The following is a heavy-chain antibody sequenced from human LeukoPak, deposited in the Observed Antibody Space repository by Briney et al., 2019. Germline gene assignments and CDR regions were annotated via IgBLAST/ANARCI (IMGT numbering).Heavy chain of an antibody. CDR3: ARGGSCSSTSCYDRYYGMDV. Sequence: ASVKVSCKASGNTFTGYYMHWVRQAPGQGLEWMGWINPNSGGTNYAQKFQGWVTMTRDTSISTAYMEPSRLRSDDTAVYYCARGGSCSSTSCYDRYYGMDVWGKGTTVTVSS. CDR2: INPNSGGT. J-gene: IGHJ6*04. D-gene: IGHD2-2*01. CDR1: GNTFTGYY. V-gene: IGHV1-2*04.